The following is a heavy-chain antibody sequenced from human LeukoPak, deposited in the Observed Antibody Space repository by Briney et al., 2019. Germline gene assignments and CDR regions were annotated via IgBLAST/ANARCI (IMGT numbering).Heavy chain of an antibody. CDR2: ISGSGGST. CDR3: ASNAGDILTGWTYYFDY. Sequence: GGSLRLSCVASGFTFSSYAMSWVRQAPGKGLEWVSAISGSGGSTYYADSVKGRFTISRDNSKNTLYLQMNSLRAEDTAVYYCASNAGDILTGWTYYFDYWGQGTLVTVSS. V-gene: IGHV3-23*01. J-gene: IGHJ4*02. D-gene: IGHD3-9*01. CDR1: GFTFSSYA.